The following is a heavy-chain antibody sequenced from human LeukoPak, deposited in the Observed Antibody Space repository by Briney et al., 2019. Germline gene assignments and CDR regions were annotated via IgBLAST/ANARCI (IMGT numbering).Heavy chain of an antibody. Sequence: GGSLRLSCADSGFTFSNYWMSWVRQAPGKGLEWVANIKPDGSEQYYVDSVKGRFTISRDNAKNSLYLQMNTLRAEDTAVYYRARGYYDILTGYYQANWFDPWGQGTLVTVSS. CDR3: ARGYYDILTGYYQANWFDP. CDR2: IKPDGSEQ. J-gene: IGHJ5*02. D-gene: IGHD3-9*01. V-gene: IGHV3-7*03. CDR1: GFTFSNYW.